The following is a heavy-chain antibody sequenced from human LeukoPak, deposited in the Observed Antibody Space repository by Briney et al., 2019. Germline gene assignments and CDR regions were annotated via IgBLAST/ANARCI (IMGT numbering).Heavy chain of an antibody. D-gene: IGHD1-26*01. Sequence: SETLSLTCTVSGGSISSYYWSWIRQPPGKGLEWIGYIYYSGSTNYNPSLKSRVTISVDTSKNQFSLKLSSVTAADTAVYYCARERSTNSGSYYYGMDVWGQGTTVTVSS. J-gene: IGHJ6*02. V-gene: IGHV4-59*01. CDR1: GGSISSYY. CDR3: ARERSTNSGSYYYGMDV. CDR2: IYYSGST.